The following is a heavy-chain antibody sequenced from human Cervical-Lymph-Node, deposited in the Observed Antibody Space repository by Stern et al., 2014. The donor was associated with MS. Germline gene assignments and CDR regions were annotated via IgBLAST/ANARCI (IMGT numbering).Heavy chain of an antibody. Sequence: VQLVESGGGVVQPGRSLRLSCAASGFTFSTYALHWVRQAPGKGLEWGAAFSSDGLNTLYADSVKGRFIISIDNSKNTLYLQMNSLRLEDTAVYYCARVHAAFREDGIFDYWGQGTLVTVSS. J-gene: IGHJ4*02. CDR3: ARVHAAFREDGIFDY. D-gene: IGHD2-2*01. CDR2: FSSDGLNT. V-gene: IGHV3-30*04. CDR1: GFTFSTYA.